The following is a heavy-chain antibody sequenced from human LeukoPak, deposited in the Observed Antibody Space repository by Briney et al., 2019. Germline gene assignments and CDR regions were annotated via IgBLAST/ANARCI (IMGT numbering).Heavy chain of an antibody. CDR2: INHSGST. J-gene: IGHJ5*02. V-gene: IGHV4-34*01. Sequence: SETLPLTCAVYGGSFSGYYWSWIRQPPGKGLEWIGEINHSGSTNYNPSLKSRVTISVDTSKNQFSLKMSSVTAADTAVYYCARGPELLWFGELSDWFDPWGQGTLVTVSS. D-gene: IGHD3-10*01. CDR1: GGSFSGYY. CDR3: ARGPELLWFGELSDWFDP.